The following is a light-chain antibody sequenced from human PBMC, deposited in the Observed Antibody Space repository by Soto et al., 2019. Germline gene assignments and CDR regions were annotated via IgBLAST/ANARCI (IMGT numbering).Light chain of an antibody. CDR3: QQYGSSGT. Sequence: EIVFTQCPGTLTLSPGERATLFCRASQSVSNNYLAWYQQKPGQAPRLLIYGASNRATGIPDRFSGSGSGTDFTLTISRLEPEDFAVYYCQQYGSSGTFGQGTKVDIK. J-gene: IGKJ1*01. CDR1: QSVSNNY. V-gene: IGKV3-20*01. CDR2: GAS.